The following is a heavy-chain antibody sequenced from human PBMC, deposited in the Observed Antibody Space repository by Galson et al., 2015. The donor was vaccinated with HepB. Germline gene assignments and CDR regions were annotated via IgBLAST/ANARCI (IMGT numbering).Heavy chain of an antibody. Sequence: SLRLSCAGSGFTFSGSAMHWVRQASGEGLEWVGRIGSASYNYATAYTASVKGRFTLSRDDSKNTAFLQMNSLRTEDTAVYYCVRTGDLSGYSSCWGQGTLVTVSS. CDR1: GFTFSGSA. CDR2: IGSASYNYAT. J-gene: IGHJ4*02. V-gene: IGHV3-73*01. D-gene: IGHD3-22*01. CDR3: VRTGDLSGYSSC.